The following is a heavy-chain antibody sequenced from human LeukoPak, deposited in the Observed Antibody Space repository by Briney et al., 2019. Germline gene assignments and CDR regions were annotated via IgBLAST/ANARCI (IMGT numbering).Heavy chain of an antibody. CDR2: IIPIFGTA. CDR3: ARGYCSGCSCYLFPYYYYMDV. Sequence: PWASVKVSCKASGGTFSSYAISWVRQAPGQGLEWMGGIIPIFGTANYAQKFQGRVTITTDESTSTAYMELSSLRSEDTAVYYCARGYCSGCSCYLFPYYYYMDVWGKGTTVTVSS. CDR1: GGTFSSYA. J-gene: IGHJ6*03. D-gene: IGHD2-15*01. V-gene: IGHV1-69*05.